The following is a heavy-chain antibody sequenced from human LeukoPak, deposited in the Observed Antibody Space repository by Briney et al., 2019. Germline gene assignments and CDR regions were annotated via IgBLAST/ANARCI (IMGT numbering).Heavy chain of an antibody. CDR3: ARDTGSYYEDGWFDP. Sequence: GGSLRRYGAASGFTFSSYWMSWLRQAPGKGLEGVANIKQDGSEKYYVDSVKGRFTISRDNAKNSLYLQMNSLRAEDTAVYYCARDTGSYYEDGWFDPWGQGTLVTVSS. CDR2: IKQDGSEK. D-gene: IGHD1-26*01. V-gene: IGHV3-7*01. CDR1: GFTFSSYW. J-gene: IGHJ5*02.